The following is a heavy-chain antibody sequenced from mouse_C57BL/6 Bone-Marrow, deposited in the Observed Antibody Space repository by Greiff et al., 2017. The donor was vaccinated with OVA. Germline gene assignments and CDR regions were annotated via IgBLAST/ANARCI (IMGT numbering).Heavy chain of an antibody. CDR2: ISSGGSYT. D-gene: IGHD2-10*01. Sequence: EVQRVESGGDLVKPGGSLKLSCAASGFTFSSYGMSWVRQTPDKRLEWVATISSGGSYTYYPDSVKGRFTISRDNAKNTLYLQMSSLKSEDTAMYYCARRALLCTGAMDYWGQGTSVTVSS. CDR1: GFTFSSYG. CDR3: ARRALLCTGAMDY. J-gene: IGHJ4*01. V-gene: IGHV5-6*01.